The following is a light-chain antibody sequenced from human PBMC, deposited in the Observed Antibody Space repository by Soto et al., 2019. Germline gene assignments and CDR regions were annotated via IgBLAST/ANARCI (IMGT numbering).Light chain of an antibody. J-gene: IGLJ3*02. Sequence: QSALTQPPSASGTPGQSVTISCTGTSSDVGAYNYVSWYQQHACKAPKLVIYEVTKRPSGVPDRFSGSQSANTASLTGSGRQDEYEAAYSCSSFASRHTWVFGGGTTLTVL. CDR1: SSDVGAYNY. CDR2: EVT. CDR3: SSFASRHTWV. V-gene: IGLV2-8*01.